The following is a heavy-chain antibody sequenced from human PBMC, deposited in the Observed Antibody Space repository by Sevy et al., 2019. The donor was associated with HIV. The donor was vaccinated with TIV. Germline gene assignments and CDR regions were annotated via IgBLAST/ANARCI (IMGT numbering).Heavy chain of an antibody. Sequence: GGSLRLSCAASGFTVSSNYMSWVRQAPGKGLEWVSVIYSGGSTYYADSVKGRFTISRDNSKNTLYLQMNSLGAEDTAEYYCARDLMVRGVYYYGMDVWGQGTTVTVSS. V-gene: IGHV3-66*01. CDR1: GFTVSSNY. CDR2: IYSGGST. J-gene: IGHJ6*02. CDR3: ARDLMVRGVYYYGMDV. D-gene: IGHD3-10*01.